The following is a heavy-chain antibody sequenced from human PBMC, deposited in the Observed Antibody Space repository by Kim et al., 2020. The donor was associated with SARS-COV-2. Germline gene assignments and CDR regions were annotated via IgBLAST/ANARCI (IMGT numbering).Heavy chain of an antibody. D-gene: IGHD2-2*01. J-gene: IGHJ4*02. Sequence: GGSLRLSCATSGFTFSDYWMHWVRQAPGKGLLWVSRINSDGSNTIYADSVKGRFTISRDNAKNTLYLQMNSLSVEDTAVYYCARDGRYAIDSCGQRTLVTVSS. CDR3: ARDGRYAIDS. V-gene: IGHV3-74*01. CDR1: GFTFSDYW. CDR2: INSDGSNT.